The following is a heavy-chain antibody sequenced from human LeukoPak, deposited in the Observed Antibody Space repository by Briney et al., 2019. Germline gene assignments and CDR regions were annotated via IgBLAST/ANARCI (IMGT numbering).Heavy chain of an antibody. D-gene: IGHD2-2*01. V-gene: IGHV3-23*01. Sequence: PGGSLRLSCAASGFTFTSYAMTWVRQAPGTGLQWVSVTSGRSGGSTYYADSVKGRFTISRDNSKNTLYLQMNSLRAEDTAVYYCAKMSLGYCGTTSCYPNDAFDIWGQGTMVIVSS. CDR3: AKMSLGYCGTTSCYPNDAFDI. CDR1: GFTFTSYA. CDR2: TSGRSGGST. J-gene: IGHJ3*02.